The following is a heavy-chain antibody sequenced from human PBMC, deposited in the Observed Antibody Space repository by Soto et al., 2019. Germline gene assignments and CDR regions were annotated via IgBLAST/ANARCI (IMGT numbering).Heavy chain of an antibody. Sequence: SETLSLTCAVYGGSFSGYYWSWIRQPPGKGLEWIGEINHSGSTNYNPSLKSRVTISVDTSKNQFSLKLSSVTAADTAVYYCARDHRYSLTTGYYYYGMDVCGQRTTVTVSS. J-gene: IGHJ6*02. CDR1: GGSFSGYY. D-gene: IGHD3-9*01. V-gene: IGHV4-34*01. CDR2: INHSGST. CDR3: ARDHRYSLTTGYYYYGMDV.